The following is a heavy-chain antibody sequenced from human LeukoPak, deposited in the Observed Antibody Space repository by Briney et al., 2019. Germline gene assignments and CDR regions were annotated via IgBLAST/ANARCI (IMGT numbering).Heavy chain of an antibody. CDR2: INHSGST. CDR3: ARRKGVDIVATIQTAPFDY. D-gene: IGHD5-12*01. CDR1: GGSFSGYY. J-gene: IGHJ4*02. V-gene: IGHV4-34*01. Sequence: PSGTLSLTCAVYGGSFSGYYWSWIRQPPGKGLEWIGEINHSGSTNYNPSLKSRVTISVDTSKNQFSLKLSSVTAADTAVYYCARRKGVDIVATIQTAPFDYWGQGTLVTVSS.